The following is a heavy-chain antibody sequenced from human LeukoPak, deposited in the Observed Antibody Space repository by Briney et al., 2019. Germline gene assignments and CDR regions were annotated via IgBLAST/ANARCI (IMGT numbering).Heavy chain of an antibody. J-gene: IGHJ3*02. CDR3: ATDLRDIVVVPAEDGAFDI. Sequence: GGSLRLSCAASGFTFSSYSMNWVRQAPGKGLEWVSSISSSSSYIYYADSVKGRFTISRDNAKNSLYLQMNSLRAEDTAVYYCATDLRDIVVVPAEDGAFDIWGQGTMVTVSS. CDR1: GFTFSSYS. D-gene: IGHD2-2*01. CDR2: ISSSSSYI. V-gene: IGHV3-21*01.